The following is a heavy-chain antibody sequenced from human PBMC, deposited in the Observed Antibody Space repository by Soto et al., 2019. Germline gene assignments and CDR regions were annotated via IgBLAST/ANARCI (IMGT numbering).Heavy chain of an antibody. CDR1: GFTFRSYA. D-gene: IGHD3-3*01. Sequence: GGSLRLSCRASGFTFRSYAMNWVRQAPGKGLEWASGLSGSGASTYYADSVKGRFTISRDNSKNTLYLQMNSLRAEDTAVYYCAKDRTYWSTWPYYFDDWGQGTLVTVSS. CDR3: AKDRTYWSTWPYYFDD. CDR2: LSGSGAST. J-gene: IGHJ4*02. V-gene: IGHV3-23*01.